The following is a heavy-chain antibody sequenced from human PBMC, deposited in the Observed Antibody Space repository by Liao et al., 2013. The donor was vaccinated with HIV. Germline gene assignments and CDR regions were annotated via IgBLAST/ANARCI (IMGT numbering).Heavy chain of an antibody. CDR1: GGSISSYY. Sequence: QVQLQESGPGLVKPSETLSLTCTVSGGSISSYYWSWIRQPPGKGLEWIGYIYYSGSTNYNPSLKSRVTISVDTSKNQFSLKLSSVTAADTAVYYCARGLNEYPLVYWGQGTLVTVSS. V-gene: IGHV4-59*01. D-gene: IGHD1-1*01. CDR3: ARGLNEYPLVY. CDR2: IYYSGST. J-gene: IGHJ4*02.